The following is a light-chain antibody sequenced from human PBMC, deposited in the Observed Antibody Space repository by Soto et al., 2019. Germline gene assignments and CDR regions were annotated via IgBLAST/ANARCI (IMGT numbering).Light chain of an antibody. CDR1: QSVSSSY. Sequence: EIVLTQSPGTLSLSPGERATLSCRASQSVSSSYLAWYQQKPGQAPRLLIYGASSRATGIPDRFSGSGSGTDLTLNISRLEPEYFAVYYCQQYGSSPLTFCGGTKVEI. CDR2: GAS. J-gene: IGKJ4*01. CDR3: QQYGSSPLT. V-gene: IGKV3-20*01.